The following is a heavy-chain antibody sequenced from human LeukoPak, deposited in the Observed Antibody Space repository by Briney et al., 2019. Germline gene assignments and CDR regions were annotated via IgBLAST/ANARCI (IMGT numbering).Heavy chain of an antibody. CDR3: ACEEWELPSGNHN. Sequence: SVKVSCKASGGTFSSYAISWVRQAPGQGLEWMGGIIPIFGTANYAQKFRGRVTITADESTSTAYMELSSLRSEDTAVYYCACEEWELPSGNHNWGQGTLVTVSS. CDR2: IIPIFGTA. V-gene: IGHV1-69*13. J-gene: IGHJ4*02. D-gene: IGHD1-26*01. CDR1: GGTFSSYA.